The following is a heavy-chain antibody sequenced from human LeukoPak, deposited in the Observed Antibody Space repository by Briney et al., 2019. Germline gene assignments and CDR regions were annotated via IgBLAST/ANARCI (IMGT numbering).Heavy chain of an antibody. CDR2: INANNDGS. J-gene: IGHJ6*03. CDR3: ARDQSRLWFGDPQRYYYYYMDV. Sequence: GASVKVSCKASGYTITGYYMHWVRQAPGQGLEWMGWINANNDGSVYAQKFQGRVTMTRDTSINTAYMELSRLRSDDTAVYYCARDQSRLWFGDPQRYYYYYMDVWGKGTTVTVSS. D-gene: IGHD3-10*01. V-gene: IGHV1-2*02. CDR1: GYTITGYY.